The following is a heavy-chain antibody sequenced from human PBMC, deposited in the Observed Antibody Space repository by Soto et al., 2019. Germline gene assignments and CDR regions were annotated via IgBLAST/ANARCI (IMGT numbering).Heavy chain of an antibody. CDR1: GGSISSSYY. D-gene: IGHD2-8*01. CDR3: ARGMYPQNAFDI. Sequence: QVQVQESGPGLVKPSETLSLTCTVSGGSISSSYYWNWIRQSPEKGLEWIGYIYYTGSTTYNPSLESRVTFSLDMTKNLFSLRLNSVTAADTAVYFCARGMYPQNAFDIWGQGTMVTVSS. J-gene: IGHJ3*02. V-gene: IGHV4-61*03. CDR2: IYYTGST.